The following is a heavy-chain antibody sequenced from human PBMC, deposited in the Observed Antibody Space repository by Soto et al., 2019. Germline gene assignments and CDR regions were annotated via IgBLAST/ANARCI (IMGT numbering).Heavy chain of an antibody. D-gene: IGHD1-1*01. CDR2: ISYDGSNK. Sequence: QVQLVESGGGVVQPGRSLRLSCAASGFTFXSYGMHWVRQAPGKGLEWVAVISYDGSNKYYADSVKGRFTISRDNSKNTLYLQMNSLRAEDTAXXYXXXXXAXXXERDYWGQGTLVTVSS. CDR1: GFTFXSYG. V-gene: IGHV3-30*03. CDR3: XXXXAXXXERDY. J-gene: IGHJ4*02.